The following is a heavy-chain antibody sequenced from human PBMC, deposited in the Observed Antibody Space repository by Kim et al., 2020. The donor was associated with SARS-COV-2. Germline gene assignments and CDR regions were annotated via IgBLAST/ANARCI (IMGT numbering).Heavy chain of an antibody. J-gene: IGHJ5*02. CDR2: INHSGST. D-gene: IGHD3-10*01. V-gene: IGHV4-34*01. CDR3: ARDGYYGSGIKNWFDP. Sequence: SETLSLTCAVYGGSFSGYYWSWIRQPPGKGLEWIGEINHSGSTNYNPSLKSRVTISVDTSKNQFSLKLSSVTAADTAVYYCARDGYYGSGIKNWFDPWGQGILVTVSS. CDR1: GGSFSGYY.